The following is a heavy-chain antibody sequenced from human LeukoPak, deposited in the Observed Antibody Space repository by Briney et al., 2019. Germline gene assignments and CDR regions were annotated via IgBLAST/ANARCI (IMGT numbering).Heavy chain of an antibody. D-gene: IGHD5-18*01. V-gene: IGHV4-4*02. J-gene: IGHJ4*02. CDR2: IYHNGIT. CDR1: GGSISNFNW. Sequence: PSGTLSLTCTVSGGSISNFNWWNWVRQSPGKGLEWVGQIYHNGITNYNPSLKSRVTMSVDTSKNQFSLKLSSVTAADTAVYYCARVVGYSYGDSYFDYWGQGTLVTVSS. CDR3: ARVVGYSYGDSYFDY.